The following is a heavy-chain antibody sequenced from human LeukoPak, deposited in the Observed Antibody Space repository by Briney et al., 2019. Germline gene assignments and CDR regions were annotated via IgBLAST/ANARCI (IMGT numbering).Heavy chain of an antibody. V-gene: IGHV5-51*01. D-gene: IGHD6-19*01. J-gene: IGHJ6*03. CDR3: AREVGSSGPYYYYYMDV. CDR1: GYSFTSYW. Sequence: GESLKISCKGSGYSFTSYWIGWVRQMPGKGLEWMGIIYPGDSDTRYRPSFQGQVTISADKSISTAYLQWSSLKASDTAMYYCAREVGSSGPYYYYYMDVWGKGTTVTVSS. CDR2: IYPGDSDT.